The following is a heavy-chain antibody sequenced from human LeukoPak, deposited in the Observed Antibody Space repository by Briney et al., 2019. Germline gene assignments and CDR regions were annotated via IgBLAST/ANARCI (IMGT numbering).Heavy chain of an antibody. CDR1: GFTFSHFA. J-gene: IGHJ4*02. Sequence: GGSLRLSCAASGFTFSHFAMSWVRQAPGKGLHWVSTISGSGNKTYDADSVKGRFTISRDNSKNTLYLQMTGLRAEDTAVYYCATLKRVGIAPFDDWGQGTLVTVSS. D-gene: IGHD3-10*01. V-gene: IGHV3-23*01. CDR3: ATLKRVGIAPFDD. CDR2: ISGSGNKT.